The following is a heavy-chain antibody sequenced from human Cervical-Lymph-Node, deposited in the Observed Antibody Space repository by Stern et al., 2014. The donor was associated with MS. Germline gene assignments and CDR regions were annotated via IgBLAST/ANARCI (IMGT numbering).Heavy chain of an antibody. J-gene: IGHJ4*02. CDR2: INPTGGFS. CDR1: GYTFSSYY. CDR3: ATVAGTWGSVDS. V-gene: IGHV1-46*01. Sequence: VQLVESGAEVKKPGASVKVSCKASGYTFSSYYMHWVRQAPGQGLEWMGLINPTGGFSSYAQKFQDRVTLTTDTSTSTVYMELSSLRSEDTAMYYCATVAGTWGSVDSWGQGTLVTVSS. D-gene: IGHD6-19*01.